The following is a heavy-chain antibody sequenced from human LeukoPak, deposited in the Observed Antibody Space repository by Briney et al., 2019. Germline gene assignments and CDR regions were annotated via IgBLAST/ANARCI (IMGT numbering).Heavy chain of an antibody. J-gene: IGHJ6*02. D-gene: IGHD3-10*01. V-gene: IGHV1-18*01. CDR1: GYTFTSYG. CDR2: ISAYNGNT. Sequence: ASVKVSCKASGYTFTSYGISWVRPAPGQGLEWMGWISAYNGNTNYAQKLQGRVTMTTDTSTSTAYMELRSLRSDDTAVYYCARMGKGYGSGSYYTYRYGMDVWGQGTTVTVSS. CDR3: ARMGKGYGSGSYYTYRYGMDV.